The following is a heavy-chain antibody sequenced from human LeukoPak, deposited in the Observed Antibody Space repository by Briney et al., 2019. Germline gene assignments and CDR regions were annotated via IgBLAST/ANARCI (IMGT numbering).Heavy chain of an antibody. Sequence: PSETLSLTCTVSGGSISSGSYYWSWIRQPPGKGLEWIGYIYYSGSTNYNPSLKSRVTISVDTSKNQFSLKLSSVTAADTAVYYCARLTEIPNWAHFDYWGQGTLVTVSS. D-gene: IGHD7-27*01. CDR1: GGSISSGSYY. J-gene: IGHJ4*02. V-gene: IGHV4-61*01. CDR2: IYYSGST. CDR3: ARLTEIPNWAHFDY.